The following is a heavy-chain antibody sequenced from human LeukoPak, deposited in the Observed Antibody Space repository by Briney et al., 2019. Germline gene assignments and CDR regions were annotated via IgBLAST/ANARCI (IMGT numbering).Heavy chain of an antibody. CDR1: GASVYDNSYN. Sequence: PSETLSLTCTVSGASVYDNSYNWGWVRQPPGKGLEWIGCVYYSGSAYYNPSLKSRVTISVDTSNNQFSLKLSSVTAADTAVYYCASRDGSVYWGQGTLVTVSS. V-gene: IGHV4-39*01. CDR3: ASRDGSVY. J-gene: IGHJ4*02. CDR2: VYYSGSA. D-gene: IGHD2-2*03.